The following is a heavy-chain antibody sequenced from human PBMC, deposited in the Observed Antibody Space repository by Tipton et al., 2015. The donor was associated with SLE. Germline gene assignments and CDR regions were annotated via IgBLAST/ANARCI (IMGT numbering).Heavy chain of an antibody. CDR1: GDSISSSSYY. CDR2: IYYSGST. CDR3: ARHRWDGYNLFDY. D-gene: IGHD5-24*01. Sequence: TLSLTCTASGDSISSSSYYWGWIRQPPGKGLEWIGSIYYSGSTYYNPSLKSRVTISVDTSKNQFSLKLSSVTAADTAVYYCARHRWDGYNLFDYWGQGTLVTVSS. V-gene: IGHV4-39*07. J-gene: IGHJ4*02.